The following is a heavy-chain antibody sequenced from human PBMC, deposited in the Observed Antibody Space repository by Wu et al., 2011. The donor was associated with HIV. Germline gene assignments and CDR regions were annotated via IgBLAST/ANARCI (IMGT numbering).Heavy chain of an antibody. CDR2: INPNSGGT. J-gene: IGHJ3*02. D-gene: IGHD3-10*01. CDR1: GYTFIGYY. V-gene: IGHV1-2*02. CDR3: ARVGDPTVVRRSSYAFDI. Sequence: VQLVQSGAEVKKPGASVKVSCKASGYTFIGYYMHWVRQAPGQGLEWMGWINPNSGGTNYAQKFQGRVTITTDESTSTAYMELSSLRSEDTAVYYCARVGDPTVVRRSSYAFDIWGQGTMVTVSS.